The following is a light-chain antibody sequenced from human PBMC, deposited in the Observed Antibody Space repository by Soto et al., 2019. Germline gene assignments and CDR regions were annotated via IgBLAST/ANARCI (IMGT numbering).Light chain of an antibody. V-gene: IGKV3-20*01. Sequence: EIVLTQSPGTLSLSPGERATLSCRASQSVSSSYLAWYQQKPGQAPRLLIYGAPTRATGIPARFSGSGSEAEFALTISSLQPEDFATYYCQQSHSVSWTFGQGTKV. CDR2: GAP. CDR1: QSVSSSY. CDR3: QQSHSVSWT. J-gene: IGKJ1*01.